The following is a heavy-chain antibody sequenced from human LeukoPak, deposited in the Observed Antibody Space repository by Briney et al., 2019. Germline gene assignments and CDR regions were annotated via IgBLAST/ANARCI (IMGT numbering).Heavy chain of an antibody. CDR3: AKDQAPTVGATDF. V-gene: IGHV3-23*01. J-gene: IGHJ4*02. Sequence: GGSLRLSCAASGFTFTNYAMSWVRQAPGKGLEWVSAISGSGGSTYYADSVKGRFTISRDNSKNTLYLQMNSLRAEDTAVYYCAKDQAPTVGATDFWGQGTLVTVSS. CDR2: ISGSGGST. D-gene: IGHD1-26*01. CDR1: GFTFTNYA.